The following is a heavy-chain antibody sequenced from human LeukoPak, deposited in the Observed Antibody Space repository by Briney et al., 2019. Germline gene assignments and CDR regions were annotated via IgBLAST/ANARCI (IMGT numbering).Heavy chain of an antibody. CDR3: ARVRFLKPYCGGDCYFDY. CDR2: IYYNGST. D-gene: IGHD2-21*02. V-gene: IGHV4-59*01. J-gene: IGHJ4*02. CDR1: GSSITTYS. Sequence: PSETLPLTCTVSGSSITTYSWSWIRQPPGKGLEWIGYIYYNGSTNYNPSLKSRVTISVDTSKNQFSLKLSSVTAADTAVYYCARVRFLKPYCGGDCYFDYWGQGTLVTVSS.